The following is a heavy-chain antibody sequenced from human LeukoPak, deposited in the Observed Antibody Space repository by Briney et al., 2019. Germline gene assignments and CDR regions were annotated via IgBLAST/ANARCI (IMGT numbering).Heavy chain of an antibody. D-gene: IGHD2-21*01. J-gene: IGHJ4*02. Sequence: PGGSLRLSCAASGFTFSSYAMSWVRQAPGEGLEWVSAISGSGGSTYYADSVKGRFTISRDNSKNTLYLPMNSLRAEDTAVYYCAKDPPRGHIVVLSHYWGQGTLVTVSS. CDR1: GFTFSSYA. CDR2: ISGSGGST. CDR3: AKDPPRGHIVVLSHY. V-gene: IGHV3-23*01.